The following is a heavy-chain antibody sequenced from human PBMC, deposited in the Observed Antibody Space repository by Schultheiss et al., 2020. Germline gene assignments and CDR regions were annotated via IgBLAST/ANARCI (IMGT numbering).Heavy chain of an antibody. J-gene: IGHJ4*02. CDR2: ISAYNGNT. Sequence: ASVKVSCKASGYTFTSYGISWVRQAPGQGLEWMGWISAYNGNTNYAQKLQGRVTMTTDTSTSTAYMELRSLRSDDTAVYYCARTIAAAGKGGYFDYWGQGTLGTGSA. CDR3: ARTIAAAGKGGYFDY. D-gene: IGHD6-13*01. CDR1: GYTFTSYG. V-gene: IGHV1-18*01.